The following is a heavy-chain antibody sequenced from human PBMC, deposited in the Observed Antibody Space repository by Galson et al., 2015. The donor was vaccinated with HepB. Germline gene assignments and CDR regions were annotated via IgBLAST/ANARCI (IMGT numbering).Heavy chain of an antibody. Sequence: PALVKPTQTLTLTCTFSGFSFINVGVGWIRQPPGKALEWLALIYWDDDKYYTPSLKSRLAITKDTSKNQVVLTVNNVDPLDTATYYCAHKDDAFDVWGQGTMVTVSS. CDR3: AHKDDAFDV. CDR1: GFSFINVG. V-gene: IGHV2-5*02. J-gene: IGHJ3*01. CDR2: IYWDDDK.